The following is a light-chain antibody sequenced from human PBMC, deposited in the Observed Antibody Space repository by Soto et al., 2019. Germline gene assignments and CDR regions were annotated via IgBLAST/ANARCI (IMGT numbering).Light chain of an antibody. CDR2: DVT. CDR1: SSDVATFNS. V-gene: IGLV2-11*01. CDR3: CSYAGTYTLI. J-gene: IGLJ2*01. Sequence: QSALTQPRSVSGSPGQSVTISCTGTSSDVATFNSVSWYQQHPLKAPKLMIYDVTKRPSGVPDRFSGSKSGNTASLTISGLQAEDAADYYCCSYAGTYTLIFGGGTKLTVL.